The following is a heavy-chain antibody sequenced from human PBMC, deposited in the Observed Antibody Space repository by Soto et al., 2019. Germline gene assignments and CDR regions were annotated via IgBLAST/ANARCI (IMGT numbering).Heavy chain of an antibody. V-gene: IGHV4-59*13. CDR1: GGSISSYY. D-gene: IGHD3-10*01. CDR3: ARVGGSGIYYFYYYMDV. J-gene: IGHJ6*03. CDR2: SYYSGGT. Sequence: QVQLQESGPGLLKHSETLSLTCTVSGGSISSYYWSWIRQPPGKGLEWTGYSYYSGGTNYNPALKSLGSRTVDTSKNRLSLKLSAVTAADTAVYYCARVGGSGIYYFYYYMDVWGKGTTVTVSS.